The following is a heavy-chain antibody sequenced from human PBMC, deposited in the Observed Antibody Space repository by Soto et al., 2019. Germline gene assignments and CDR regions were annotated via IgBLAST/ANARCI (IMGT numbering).Heavy chain of an antibody. CDR1: VFTFSSYD. Sequence: PGGSLRLSCAASVFTFSSYDMHWVRQATGKGLEWVSAIGTAGDTYYPGSVKGRFTISRENAKNSLYLQMNSLRAEDTAVYYCARGPRVVPAAMPYYYYGMDVWGQGTTVTVS. CDR2: IGTAGDT. CDR3: ARGPRVVPAAMPYYYYGMDV. D-gene: IGHD2-2*01. J-gene: IGHJ6*02. V-gene: IGHV3-13*01.